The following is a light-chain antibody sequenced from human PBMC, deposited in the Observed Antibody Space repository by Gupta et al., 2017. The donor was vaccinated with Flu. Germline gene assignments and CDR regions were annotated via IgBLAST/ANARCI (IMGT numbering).Light chain of an antibody. CDR3: QVWDSSSDHRCV. J-gene: IGLJ3*02. Sequence: GNNDVSKDNYWSRQQQGPAPGLFVKVDGDRTSGIRVRFPGSNSGNSATLTIRMVEAGDEADYYCQVWDSSSDHRCVFGGGTKLTVL. CDR1: NDVSKD. V-gene: IGLV3-21*02. CDR2: VDG.